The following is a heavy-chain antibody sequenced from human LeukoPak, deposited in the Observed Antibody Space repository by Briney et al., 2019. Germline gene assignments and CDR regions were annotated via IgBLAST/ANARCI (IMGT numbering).Heavy chain of an antibody. J-gene: IGHJ4*02. D-gene: IGHD6-13*01. CDR1: GGSISSYH. Sequence: SETLSLTCTVSGGSISSYHWGWIRQPPGKGLEWIGYIYYSGSTNYNPSLKSRVTISVDTSKNQFSLKLSSVTAADTAVYYCARETAAGTVDYWGQGTLVTVSS. V-gene: IGHV4-59*01. CDR3: ARETAAGTVDY. CDR2: IYYSGST.